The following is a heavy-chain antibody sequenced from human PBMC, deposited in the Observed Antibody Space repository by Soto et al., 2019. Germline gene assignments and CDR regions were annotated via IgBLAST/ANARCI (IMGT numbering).Heavy chain of an antibody. Sequence: GGSLRLSCAASGFTFSSYAMSWVRQAPGKGLEWVSAISGSGGSTYYADSMKGRFTISRDNAKNSLYLQMNSLRAEDTAVYYCARDSGDSPLALFDYWGQGTLVTVSS. CDR3: ARDSGDSPLALFDY. CDR2: ISGSGGST. V-gene: IGHV3-23*01. CDR1: GFTFSSYA. J-gene: IGHJ4*02. D-gene: IGHD2-21*01.